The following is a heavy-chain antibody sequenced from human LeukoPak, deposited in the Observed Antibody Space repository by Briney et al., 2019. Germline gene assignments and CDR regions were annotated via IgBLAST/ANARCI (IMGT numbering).Heavy chain of an antibody. J-gene: IGHJ4*02. Sequence: GGSLRLSCAASGFTFSTYSMNWVRQAPGKGLEGGSSISSRGNYIYYADSVKGRFTISRDNAKGALYLQMNSLSAEDTAVYYCARSKAGSTGYFDYWGQGTLVTVFS. D-gene: IGHD4-17*01. V-gene: IGHV3-21*01. CDR3: ARSKAGSTGYFDY. CDR2: ISSRGNYI. CDR1: GFTFSTYS.